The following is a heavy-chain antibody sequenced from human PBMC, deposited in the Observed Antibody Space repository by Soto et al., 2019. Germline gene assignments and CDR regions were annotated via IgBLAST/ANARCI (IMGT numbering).Heavy chain of an antibody. J-gene: IGHJ6*02. Sequence: GASVKVSCKASGGTFSSYAISWVRQAPGQGLEWMGGIIPIFGTANYAQKFQGRVTITADESTSTAYMELSSLRSEDTAVYYCASTGIVGATSGYYYGMDVWGQGTTVTAP. CDR2: IIPIFGTA. CDR1: GGTFSSYA. V-gene: IGHV1-69*13. D-gene: IGHD1-26*01. CDR3: ASTGIVGATSGYYYGMDV.